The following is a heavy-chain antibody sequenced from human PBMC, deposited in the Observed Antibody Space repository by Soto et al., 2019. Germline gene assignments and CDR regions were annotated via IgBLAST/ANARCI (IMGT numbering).Heavy chain of an antibody. CDR2: IYSSGST. J-gene: IGHJ4*02. CDR3: ARDHPHSYGVYYFDY. Sequence: SETLSLTCTVSGGSISNYYWSWIRQPPGKGLEWIGYIYSSGSTHYNPSLQSRVTISADTSKNQLSLKVRSVTAVDTAVYYCARDHPHSYGVYYFDYWGQGTPVTVSS. CDR1: GGSISNYY. V-gene: IGHV4-59*01. D-gene: IGHD5-18*01.